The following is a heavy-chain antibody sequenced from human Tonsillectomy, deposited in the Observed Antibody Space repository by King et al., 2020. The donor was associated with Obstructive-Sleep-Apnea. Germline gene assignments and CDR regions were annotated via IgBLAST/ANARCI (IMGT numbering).Heavy chain of an antibody. CDR1: GFTFSSYG. Sequence: VQLVESGGGVVQPGRSLRLSCAASGFTFSSYGMHWVRQAPGKGLEWVAVISYDGSNKYYADSVKGRFTISRDNSKNTLYLQMNSLRAEDTAVYYCAKDGIAAAGPWYFDLWGRGTLVTVSS. V-gene: IGHV3-30*18. CDR3: AKDGIAAAGPWYFDL. CDR2: ISYDGSNK. D-gene: IGHD6-13*01. J-gene: IGHJ2*01.